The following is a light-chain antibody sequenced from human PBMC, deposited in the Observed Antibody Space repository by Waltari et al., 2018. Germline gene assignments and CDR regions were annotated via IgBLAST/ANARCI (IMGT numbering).Light chain of an antibody. CDR3: QQRSNWTPHT. V-gene: IGKV3-11*01. CDR2: DAS. Sequence: EIVLPQSPATLSLSPGDTATLSCSASQSVGSYLAWYQQKPGQPPRLLIYDASNRATGVPARFRGSGSWTEFTLTISSLEAEDFAVYYCQQRSNWTPHTFGQGARLEIK. J-gene: IGKJ2*01. CDR1: QSVGSY.